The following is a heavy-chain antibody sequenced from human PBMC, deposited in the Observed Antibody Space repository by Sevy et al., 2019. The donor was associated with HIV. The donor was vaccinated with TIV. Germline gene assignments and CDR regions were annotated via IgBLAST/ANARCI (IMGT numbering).Heavy chain of an antibody. CDR1: GSTLTRLS. D-gene: IGHD3-22*01. V-gene: IGHV1-24*01. J-gene: IGHJ4*02. Sequence: ASVKVSCKVSGSTLTRLSMHWVRQAPGKGLEWMASFDPEDGKTVCAQTFQGRVTMTEDTSTDTAYMGLSSLRSEDTAVYYCATTKDYYDNSGDPFDYWGQGTLVTVSS. CDR2: FDPEDGKT. CDR3: ATTKDYYDNSGDPFDY.